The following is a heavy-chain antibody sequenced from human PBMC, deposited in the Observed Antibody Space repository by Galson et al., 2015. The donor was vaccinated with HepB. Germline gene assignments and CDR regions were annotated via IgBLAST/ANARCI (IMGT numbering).Heavy chain of an antibody. J-gene: IGHJ4*02. CDR2: INSDGSTT. Sequence: SLRLSCAASGFTLNNYWMHWVRQAPGEGLVWVSHINSDGSTTNYADSVKGRFTISRVNAKNTLYLQMNSLRVDDTAVYYCTRDTEGLGIDYWGQGTLVIVSS. V-gene: IGHV3-74*01. CDR3: TRDTEGLGIDY. D-gene: IGHD7-27*01. CDR1: GFTLNNYW.